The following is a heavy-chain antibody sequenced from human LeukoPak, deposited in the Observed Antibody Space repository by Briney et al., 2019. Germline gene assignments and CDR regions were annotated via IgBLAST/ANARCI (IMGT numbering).Heavy chain of an antibody. CDR1: GFTFGDYW. J-gene: IGHJ5*02. Sequence: GGSLRLSCAASGFTFGDYWMSCVRQAPGKGLEWVAVISYDGSNKYYADSVKGRFTISRDNSKNTLYLQMNSLRAEDTAVYYCARSPTFRGWFDPWGQGTLVTVSS. CDR2: ISYDGSNK. V-gene: IGHV3-30*03. CDR3: ARSPTFRGWFDP. D-gene: IGHD2/OR15-2a*01.